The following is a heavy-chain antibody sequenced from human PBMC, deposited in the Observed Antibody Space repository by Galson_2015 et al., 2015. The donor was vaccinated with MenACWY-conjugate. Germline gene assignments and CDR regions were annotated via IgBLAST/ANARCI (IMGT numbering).Heavy chain of an antibody. CDR3: AGEFGT. J-gene: IGHJ5*02. CDR2: IYTSGST. Sequence: TLSLTCTVSGGSISSGSYYWTWIRQPAGEGLEWIGLIYTSGSTKYNPSLKSRVTISLDTSKNQVFLILSSVTAADTAVYYCAGEFGTWGQGTLVTVSS. V-gene: IGHV4-61*02. CDR1: GGSISSGSYY.